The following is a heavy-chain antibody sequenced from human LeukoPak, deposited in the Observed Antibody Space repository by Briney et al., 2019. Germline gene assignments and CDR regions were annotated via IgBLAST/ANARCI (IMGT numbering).Heavy chain of an antibody. J-gene: IGHJ4*02. CDR3: ARQYGSGRLGAFGFGY. D-gene: IGHD3-10*01. Sequence: GGSLRLSCATSGFTFSSYGMHWVRQAPGKGLEWVAVIWYDGSNKYYADSVKGRFTISRDNSKNTLYLQMNSLRAEDTAVYYCARQYGSGRLGAFGFGYWGQGTLVTVSS. V-gene: IGHV3-33*08. CDR2: IWYDGSNK. CDR1: GFTFSSYG.